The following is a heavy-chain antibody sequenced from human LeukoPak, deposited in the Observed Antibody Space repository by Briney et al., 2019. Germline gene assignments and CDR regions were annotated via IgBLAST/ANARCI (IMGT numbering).Heavy chain of an antibody. CDR2: ISSSGSTM. CDR3: ARDGSSGYYRDY. J-gene: IGHJ4*02. V-gene: IGHV3-48*03. CDR1: GFTFSSYE. D-gene: IGHD3-22*01. Sequence: GGSLRLSCAASGFTFSSYEMNWVRQAPGKGLEWVSYISSSGSTMYYSDSVKGRFTISRDNAKNSLYLQMNSLRAEDTAVYYCARDGSSGYYRDYWGQGTLVTVSS.